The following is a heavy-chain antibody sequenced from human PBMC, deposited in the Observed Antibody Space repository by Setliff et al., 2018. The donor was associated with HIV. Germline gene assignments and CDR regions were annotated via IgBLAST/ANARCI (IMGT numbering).Heavy chain of an antibody. V-gene: IGHV1-69*05. J-gene: IGHJ3*02. CDR3: ARKGGSSGYYSLIGDAFDI. CDR2: IIPIFGTL. Sequence: SVKVSCKASGGTFSSYAISWVRQAPGQGLEWMGGIIPIFGTLNYAQKFQGRVTITTDESTSTAYMELSSLRSEDTAVYYCARKGGSSGYYSLIGDAFDIWGQGTMVTVSS. CDR1: GGTFSSYA. D-gene: IGHD3-22*01.